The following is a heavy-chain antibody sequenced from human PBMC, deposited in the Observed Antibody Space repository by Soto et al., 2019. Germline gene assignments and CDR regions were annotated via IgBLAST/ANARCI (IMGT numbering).Heavy chain of an antibody. CDR1: GYTFIDYY. CDR2: ISPRSGGT. D-gene: IGHD3-9*01. V-gene: IGHV1-2*02. CDR3: ARPPGYISDWYYFDL. J-gene: IGHJ4*02. Sequence: ASVKVSCKASGYTFIDYYMHWVLQAPGQGFEWMGRISPRSGGTNYAQKFQGRVTMTWDTSPNTAYMELSSLISEDTAVYYCARPPGYISDWYYFDLWGQGTLVTVSS.